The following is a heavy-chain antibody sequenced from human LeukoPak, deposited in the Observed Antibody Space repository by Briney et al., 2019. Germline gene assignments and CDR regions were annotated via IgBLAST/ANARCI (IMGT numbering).Heavy chain of an antibody. CDR1: GYSFTNYW. D-gene: IGHD1-26*01. CDR3: ARRGDSYYGMDV. Sequence: GESLKISCKGSGYSFTNYWISWVRHMPGKGLEWMGRIDPSDSYTNYSPSFQGHVTVSADKSMSTAYLQWSSLKASDTAIYYCARRGDSYYGMDVWGQGTTVTVSS. J-gene: IGHJ6*02. V-gene: IGHV5-10-1*01. CDR2: IDPSDSYT.